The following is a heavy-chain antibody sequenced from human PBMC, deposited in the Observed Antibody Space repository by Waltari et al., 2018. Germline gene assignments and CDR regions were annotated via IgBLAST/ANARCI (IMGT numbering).Heavy chain of an antibody. J-gene: IGHJ4*02. Sequence: VQLVAAGGGSVWLGGFLTRPCAASRFTFSRSWLSWVPQAPGKGLKWMDNIKPDGSEIYYVGSVKGRFTISRDNAKNSLYLQMDTLRAEDTAVYYCARDFNWGWDYWGQGTLVTVSS. D-gene: IGHD7-27*01. CDR3: ARDFNWGWDY. CDR1: RFTFSRSW. CDR2: IKPDGSEI. V-gene: IGHV3-7*01.